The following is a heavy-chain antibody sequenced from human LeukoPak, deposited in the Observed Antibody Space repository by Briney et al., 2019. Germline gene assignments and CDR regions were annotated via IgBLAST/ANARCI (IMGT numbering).Heavy chain of an antibody. CDR3: ARSSGIAVAGLYFDY. CDR1: GFSLSTSGMC. D-gene: IGHD6-19*01. Sequence: SGPALVKPTQTLTLTCTFSGFSLSTSGMCVSWVRQPPGKALEWLARIDWDDDKYYSTSLKTRLTISKDTSKNQVVLTMTNTDPVDTATYCCARSSGIAVAGLYFDYWGQGTLVTVSS. V-gene: IGHV2-70*11. CDR2: IDWDDDK. J-gene: IGHJ4*02.